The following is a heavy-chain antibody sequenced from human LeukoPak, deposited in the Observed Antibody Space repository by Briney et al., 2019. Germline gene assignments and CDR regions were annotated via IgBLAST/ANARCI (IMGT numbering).Heavy chain of an antibody. CDR2: IIPIFGTA. CDR1: GGTFSSYA. D-gene: IGHD2-8*02. V-gene: IGHV1-69*01. CDR3: ARGPLVQAYCYYYYYMDV. Sequence: SVKVSCKASGGTFSSYAISWVRQAPGQGLEWMGGIIPIFGTANYAQKFQGRVTITADESTSTAYMELSSLRSEDTAVYYCARGPLVQAYCYYYYYMDVWGKGTTVTVSS. J-gene: IGHJ6*03.